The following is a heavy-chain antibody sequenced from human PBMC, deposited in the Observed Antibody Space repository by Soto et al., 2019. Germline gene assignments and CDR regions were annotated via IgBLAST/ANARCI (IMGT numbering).Heavy chain of an antibody. V-gene: IGHV1-3*01. CDR3: ARDYRPDCSSTSCYNRLDP. Sequence: GASVKVSCKASGYTFTNYAMHWVRQAPGQRLEWMGWINAGNGNTKYSQKFQGRVTILRDTSASTAYMELSSLRSEDTAVYYCARDYRPDCSSTSCYNRLDPWGQGTLVTVS. D-gene: IGHD2-2*02. CDR1: GYTFTNYA. CDR2: INAGNGNT. J-gene: IGHJ5*02.